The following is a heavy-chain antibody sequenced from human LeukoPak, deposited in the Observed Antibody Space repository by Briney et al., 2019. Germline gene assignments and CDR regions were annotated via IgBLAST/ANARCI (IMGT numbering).Heavy chain of an antibody. Sequence: PGGSLRLSCAASGFTFSSYAMTWVRQAPGKGLEWVSAMSGSGGSTYYADSVKGRFTISRDNSKNTMSLQMNSLRADDTAVYFCARVQRQLWFGEFDYWGQGTLVTVSS. CDR2: MSGSGGST. D-gene: IGHD3-10*01. J-gene: IGHJ4*02. CDR1: GFTFSSYA. CDR3: ARVQRQLWFGEFDY. V-gene: IGHV3-23*01.